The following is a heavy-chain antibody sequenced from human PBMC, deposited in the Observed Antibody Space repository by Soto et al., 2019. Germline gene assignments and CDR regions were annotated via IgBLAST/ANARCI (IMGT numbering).Heavy chain of an antibody. CDR3: ARTDKFTSQSSGWANRFDC. V-gene: IGHV3-23*01. CDR1: GFTFTNYA. J-gene: IGHJ4*02. D-gene: IGHD6-19*01. CDR2: IVATGGT. Sequence: EVQLLESGGGLVQPGGSLRLSCAASGFTFTNYAMTWVRQAPGRGLEWVSTIVATGGTFYGDTVKGRFTISRDNSRSTLYLQMNRLRAGDAAIYYCARTDKFTSQSSGWANRFDCWGQGTLVTVSS.